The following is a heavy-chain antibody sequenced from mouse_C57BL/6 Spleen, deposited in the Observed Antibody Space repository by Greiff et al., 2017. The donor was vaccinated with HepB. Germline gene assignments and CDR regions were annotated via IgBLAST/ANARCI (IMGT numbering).Heavy chain of an antibody. CDR1: GYSFTDYN. CDR2: INPNYGTT. J-gene: IGHJ1*03. CDR3: ARGGVMITTGYWYFDV. D-gene: IGHD2-4*01. Sequence: EVQLQQSGPELVKPGASVKISCKASGYSFTDYNMNWVKQSNGKSLEWIGVINPNYGTTSYNQKFKGKATLTVDQSSSTAYMQLNSLTSEGSAVYYGARGGVMITTGYWYFDVWGTGTTVTVSS. V-gene: IGHV1-39*01.